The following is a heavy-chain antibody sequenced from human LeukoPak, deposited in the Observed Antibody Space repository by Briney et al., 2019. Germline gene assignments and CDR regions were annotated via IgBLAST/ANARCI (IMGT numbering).Heavy chain of an antibody. CDR3: ARAYYDSSGYYYVRWFDP. V-gene: IGHV4-59*01. CDR1: GGSISSYY. J-gene: IGHJ5*02. CDR2: IYYSGST. D-gene: IGHD3-22*01. Sequence: PSETLSLTCTVSGGSISSYYWSWIRQPPGKGLEWIGYIYYSGSTNYNPSLKSRVTISVDTSKNQFSLKLSSVIAADTAVYYCARAYYDSSGYYYVRWFDPWGQGTLVTVSS.